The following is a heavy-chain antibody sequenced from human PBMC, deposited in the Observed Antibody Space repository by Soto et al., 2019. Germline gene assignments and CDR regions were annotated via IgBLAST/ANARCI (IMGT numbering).Heavy chain of an antibody. CDR1: GGTFISYA. Sequence: SVKVSCKASGGTFISYAISWVRQAPGQGLEWMGGIIPIFGTANYAQKFQGRVTITADESTSTAYMELSSLRSEDTAVYYCARGSVLNMNWFDPWGQGTLVTVS. CDR2: IIPIFGTA. J-gene: IGHJ5*02. D-gene: IGHD2-8*01. CDR3: ARGSVLNMNWFDP. V-gene: IGHV1-69*13.